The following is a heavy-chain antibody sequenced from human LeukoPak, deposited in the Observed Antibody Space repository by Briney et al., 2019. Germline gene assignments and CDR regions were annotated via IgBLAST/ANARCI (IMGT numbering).Heavy chain of an antibody. CDR1: GFTFTNYA. J-gene: IGHJ4*02. Sequence: GGSLRLSCAASGFTFTNYAMTWVRQAPGKGLEWVSVISGSGSNTDYADSVKGWFTISRDNSKNTLSLQMNSLRADDTAVYYCAREGRESQGFDYWGQGTLVTVSS. D-gene: IGHD3-10*01. CDR2: ISGSGSNT. CDR3: AREGRESQGFDY. V-gene: IGHV3-23*01.